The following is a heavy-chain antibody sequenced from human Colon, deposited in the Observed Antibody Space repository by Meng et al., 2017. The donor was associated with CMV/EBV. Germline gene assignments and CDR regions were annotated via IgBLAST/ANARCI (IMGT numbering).Heavy chain of an antibody. J-gene: IGHJ5*02. CDR3: ARSVDRWGLWFDP. CDR1: EFSLSNFG. V-gene: IGHV3-30*03. D-gene: IGHD3/OR15-3a*01. CDR2: ISHDGTNK. Sequence: GESLKISCTASEFSLSNFGVHWVRQAPGKGLEWVAVISHDGTNKYYADSVKGRFTISRDDSKNTLYLQMNSLRAEDTAVYYCARSVDRWGLWFDPWGQGTLVTVSS.